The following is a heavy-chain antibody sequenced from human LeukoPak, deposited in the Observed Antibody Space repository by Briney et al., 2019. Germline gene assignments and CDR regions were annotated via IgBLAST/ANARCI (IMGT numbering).Heavy chain of an antibody. D-gene: IGHD2-15*01. CDR3: ARDTVAATRPPNYYMDV. V-gene: IGHV1-46*01. CDR1: GYTFTSYY. Sequence: ASVKVSCKASGYTFTSYYMHWVRQAPGQGLEWMGIINPSGGSTSYAQKFQGRVTMTRDTSTSTVYMELSSLRSEDTAVYYCARDTVAATRPPNYYMDVWGKGTTVTISS. CDR2: INPSGGST. J-gene: IGHJ6*03.